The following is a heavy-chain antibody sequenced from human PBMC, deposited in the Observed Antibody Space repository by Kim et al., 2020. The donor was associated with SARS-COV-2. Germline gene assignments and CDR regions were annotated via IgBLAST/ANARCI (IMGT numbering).Heavy chain of an antibody. D-gene: IGHD4-17*01. V-gene: IGHV4-4*02. Sequence: THYNPSTKRRVTISVDKSKNQFSLKLSSVTAADTAVYYCARGDTTANFDYWGQGTLVTVSS. CDR3: ARGDTTANFDY. J-gene: IGHJ4*02. CDR2: T.